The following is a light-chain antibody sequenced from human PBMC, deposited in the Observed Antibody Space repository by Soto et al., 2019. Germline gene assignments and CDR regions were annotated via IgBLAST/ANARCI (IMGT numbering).Light chain of an antibody. J-gene: IGKJ2*01. Sequence: EIVLTQFPATLSLSPGERATLSCRASQSISRYLAWYQQKPGQAPRLLIYEASNRAAGIPARFGGSGSGTDFTLTISSLEPEDFAVYYCQQRSNWPPYTFGQGTKLEIK. CDR1: QSISRY. V-gene: IGKV3-11*01. CDR3: QQRSNWPPYT. CDR2: EAS.